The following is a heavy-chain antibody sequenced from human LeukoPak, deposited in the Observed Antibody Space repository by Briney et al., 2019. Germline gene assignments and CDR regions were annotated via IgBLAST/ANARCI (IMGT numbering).Heavy chain of an antibody. D-gene: IGHD6-25*01. CDR2: INPSGGST. CDR1: GYTFTSYY. Sequence: PGASVKVSCKASGYTFTSYYMHWVRQAPGQGLEWMGIINPSGGSTSYAQKFQSRVTMTRDMSTSTVYMELSSLRSEDTAVYYCARSRLDAFDIWGQGTMVTVSS. V-gene: IGHV1-46*01. CDR3: ARSRLDAFDI. J-gene: IGHJ3*02.